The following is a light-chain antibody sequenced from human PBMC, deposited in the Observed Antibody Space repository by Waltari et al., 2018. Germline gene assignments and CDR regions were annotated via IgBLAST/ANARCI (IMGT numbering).Light chain of an antibody. V-gene: IGLV3-1*01. J-gene: IGLJ1*01. Sequence: SYELTQPPSVSVSPGQTASITCSGDKLGDKYACWYQQKPGQSPVLVSYQDSKRPSGIPERFSGSNSGNTATLTISGTQAMDEADYYCQACDSSTYVFGTGTKVTVL. CDR1: KLGDKY. CDR2: QDS. CDR3: QACDSSTYV.